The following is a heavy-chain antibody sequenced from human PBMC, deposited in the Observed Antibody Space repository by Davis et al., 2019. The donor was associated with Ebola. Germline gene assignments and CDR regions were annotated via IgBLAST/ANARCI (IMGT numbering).Heavy chain of an antibody. Sequence: SETLSLTCTLSAGSITSIFYYWGWVRQPPGKGLEWIGSNYYSGSTYYNPSLKRRVTISVDTSKNQFSLNLSSVTAADTAVYYWARDAGGPFDYWGQGTLVTVSS. J-gene: IGHJ4*02. CDR1: AGSITSIFYY. V-gene: IGHV4-39*07. CDR2: NYYSGST. D-gene: IGHD3-10*01. CDR3: ARDAGGPFDY.